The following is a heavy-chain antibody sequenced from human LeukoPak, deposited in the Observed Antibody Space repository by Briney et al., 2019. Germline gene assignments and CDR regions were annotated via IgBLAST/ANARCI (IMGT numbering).Heavy chain of an antibody. V-gene: IGHV1-69*04. CDR1: GGTFSSYA. D-gene: IGHD1-14*01. CDR2: IIPILGIA. J-gene: IGHJ6*02. CDR3: ARDSELSPNYGMDV. Sequence: GASVKVSCKASGGTFSSYAISWVRQAPGQGLEWMGRIIPILGIANYAQKFQGGVTITADKSTSTAYMELSRLRSDDTAVYYCARDSELSPNYGMDVWGQGTTVTVSS.